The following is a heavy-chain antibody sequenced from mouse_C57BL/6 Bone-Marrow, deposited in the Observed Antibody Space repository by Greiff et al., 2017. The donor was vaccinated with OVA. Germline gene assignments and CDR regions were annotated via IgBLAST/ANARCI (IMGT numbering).Heavy chain of an antibody. Sequence: QVQLQQPGAELVMPGASVKLSCKASGYTFTSYWMHWVKQRPGQGLEWIGEIDPSDSYTNYNQKFKGKSTLTVDKSSSTAYLQLSSLTSEDSAVYYCARGGTMVNYYAMDYWGQGTSVTVSS. J-gene: IGHJ4*01. CDR2: IDPSDSYT. CDR3: ARGGTMVNYYAMDY. CDR1: GYTFTSYW. V-gene: IGHV1-69*01. D-gene: IGHD2-1*01.